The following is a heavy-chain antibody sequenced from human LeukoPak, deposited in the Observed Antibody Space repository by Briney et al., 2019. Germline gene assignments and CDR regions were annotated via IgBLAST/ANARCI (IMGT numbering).Heavy chain of an antibody. V-gene: IGHV3-74*01. Sequence: GGSXRLSCAASGFTFSSYWMHWVRQAPGKGLVWVSRINSDGSSTNYADSVKGRFTISRDNPKNTLYLQMNSLRAEDTAVYYCARDQASYDFWSGLYYYYMDVWGKGTTVTVSS. D-gene: IGHD3-3*01. J-gene: IGHJ6*03. CDR2: INSDGSST. CDR1: GFTFSSYW. CDR3: ARDQASYDFWSGLYYYYMDV.